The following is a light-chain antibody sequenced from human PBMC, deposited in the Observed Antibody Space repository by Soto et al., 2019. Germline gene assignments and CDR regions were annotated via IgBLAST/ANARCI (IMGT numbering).Light chain of an antibody. CDR1: SSDVGSYNL. J-gene: IGLJ2*01. Sequence: QSALTQPASVSGSPGQSITISCTGTSSDVGSYNLVSWYQQHPGKAPKLMIYEGSKRPSGVSNRFSGSKSGNTASLTISGLQDDDEADYYCCSYAGSSTVVFGGGTKVTVL. CDR2: EGS. CDR3: CSYAGSSTVV. V-gene: IGLV2-23*01.